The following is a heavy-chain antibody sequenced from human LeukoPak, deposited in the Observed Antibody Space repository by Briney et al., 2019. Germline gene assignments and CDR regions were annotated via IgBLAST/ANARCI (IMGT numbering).Heavy chain of an antibody. D-gene: IGHD6-13*01. J-gene: IGHJ4*02. V-gene: IGHV4-38-2*02. CDR3: ARVTSSSWFEGYFDY. Sequence: SETLSLTCTVSGYSISSGYYWGWIRQPPGKGLEWIGNIYHGGSTYYNPSLKSRVTMSGDTSKNQFSLNLSSVTAADTAVYYCARVTSSSWFEGYFDYWGQGTLVTVSS. CDR2: IYHGGST. CDR1: GYSISSGYY.